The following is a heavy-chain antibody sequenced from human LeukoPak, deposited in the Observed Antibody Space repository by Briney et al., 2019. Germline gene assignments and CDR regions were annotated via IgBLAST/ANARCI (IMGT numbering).Heavy chain of an antibody. CDR3: AKARGHPWPSYYFDY. J-gene: IGHJ4*02. V-gene: IGHV3-23*01. CDR1: GFTFGTYA. CDR2: IGGSGVT. D-gene: IGHD5-12*01. Sequence: GGSLRLSCAASGFTFGTYAMNWVRQAPGKGLEWVSGIGGSGVTYYADSVKGRFTMSRDNSQNTLFLQMNSLRVEDTAVYYCAKARGHPWPSYYFDYWGQGTLVTVSS.